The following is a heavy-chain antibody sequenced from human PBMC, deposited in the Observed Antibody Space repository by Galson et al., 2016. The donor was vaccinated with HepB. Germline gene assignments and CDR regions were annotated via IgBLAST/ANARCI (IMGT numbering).Heavy chain of an antibody. V-gene: IGHV3-66*01. CDR3: ASCSSWYGRCAFDI. J-gene: IGHJ3*02. Sequence: SLRLSCAASGFTVSSNYMSWVRQAPGKGLEWVSVIYNDGRTYYADSVKGRFTISRDNSKNTLYLQMNSLRAEDTAVYYCASCSSWYGRCAFDIWGQGTMVTVSS. CDR1: GFTVSSNY. CDR2: IYNDGRT. D-gene: IGHD6-13*01.